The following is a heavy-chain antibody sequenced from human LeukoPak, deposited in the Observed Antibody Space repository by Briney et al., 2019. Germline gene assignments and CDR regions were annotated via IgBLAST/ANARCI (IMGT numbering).Heavy chain of an antibody. CDR1: GFTFSSYS. D-gene: IGHD2-15*01. V-gene: IGHV3-48*01. CDR2: ISSSSSTI. Sequence: PGGSLRLSCAASGFTFSSYSMNWVRQAPGKGLEWVSYISSSSSTIYYADSVKGRFTISRDNAKNSLYLQMNSLRAEDTAVYYCARDGVYCSGGSCYSVDAFDIWGQGTMVTVSS. J-gene: IGHJ3*02. CDR3: ARDGVYCSGGSCYSVDAFDI.